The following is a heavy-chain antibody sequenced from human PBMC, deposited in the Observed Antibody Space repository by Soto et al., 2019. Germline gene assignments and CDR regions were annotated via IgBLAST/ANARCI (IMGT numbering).Heavy chain of an antibody. D-gene: IGHD1-26*01. CDR2: ISYDGSNK. Sequence: PGGSLRLSCAASGFTFSSYGMHWVRQAPGKGLEWVAVISYDGSNKYYADSVKGRFTISRDNSRNTLYLQMNSLRAEDTAVYYCAQGQGAGVIYGMDVWGQGTTVTVSS. CDR3: AQGQGAGVIYGMDV. J-gene: IGHJ6*02. V-gene: IGHV3-30*18. CDR1: GFTFSSYG.